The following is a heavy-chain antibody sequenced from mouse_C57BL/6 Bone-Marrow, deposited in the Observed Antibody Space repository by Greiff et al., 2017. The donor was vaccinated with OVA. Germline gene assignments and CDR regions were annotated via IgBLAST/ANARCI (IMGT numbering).Heavy chain of an antibody. D-gene: IGHD2-2*01. CDR1: GYTFTDYE. V-gene: IGHV1-15*01. J-gene: IGHJ1*03. CDR2: IDPETGGT. CDR3: TTMVTAGYFDV. Sequence: VKLQESGAELVRPGASVTLSCKASGYTFTDYEMHWVKQTPVHGLEWIGAIDPETGGTAYNQKFKGKAILTADKSSSTAYMELRSLTSEDSAVYYCTTMVTAGYFDVWGTGTTVTVSS.